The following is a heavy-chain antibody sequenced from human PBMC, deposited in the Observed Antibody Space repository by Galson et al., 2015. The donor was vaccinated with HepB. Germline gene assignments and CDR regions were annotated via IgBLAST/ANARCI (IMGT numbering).Heavy chain of an antibody. Sequence: SVKVSCKASGYTFTSYDINWVRQATGQGLEWMGWMNPNRGNTGYAQKFQGRVTMTRNTSISTAYMELSSLRAEDTAVYYCARVRRYYYDSSGYLSGPRSYYFDDWGQGTLVTVSS. CDR2: MNPNRGNT. D-gene: IGHD3-22*01. CDR3: ARVRRYYYDSSGYLSGPRSYYFDD. J-gene: IGHJ4*02. CDR1: GYTFTSYD. V-gene: IGHV1-8*01.